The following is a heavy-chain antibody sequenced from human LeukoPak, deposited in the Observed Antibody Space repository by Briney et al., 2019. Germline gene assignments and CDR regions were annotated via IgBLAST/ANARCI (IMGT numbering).Heavy chain of an antibody. CDR2: ISAYNGNT. D-gene: IGHD2-2*01. CDR1: GYTFTSYG. V-gene: IGHV1-18*01. Sequence: ASVKVSCKASGYTFTSYGISWVRQAPGQGLEWMGWISAYNGNTNYAQKLQGRVTMTTDTSTSTAYMELRSLRSDDTAVYYCARPQEDCSSTSCYPFWFDPWGQGTLVTLSS. CDR3: ARPQEDCSSTSCYPFWFDP. J-gene: IGHJ5*02.